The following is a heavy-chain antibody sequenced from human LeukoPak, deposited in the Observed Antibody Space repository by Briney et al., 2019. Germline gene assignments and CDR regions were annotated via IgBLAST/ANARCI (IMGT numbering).Heavy chain of an antibody. CDR1: GFPFETNA. Sequence: GGSLRLSCATSGFPFETNAMSWVRQAPGKGLEWVATIGNTETFYADSVTGRFTISRDNSKNAVNLQMNRLRVEDAAIYYCAKDWIQFNRVFDYFDSWGQGTLVTVSS. CDR3: AKDWIQFNRVFDYFDS. D-gene: IGHD5-18*01. J-gene: IGHJ4*02. CDR2: IGNTET. V-gene: IGHV3-23*01.